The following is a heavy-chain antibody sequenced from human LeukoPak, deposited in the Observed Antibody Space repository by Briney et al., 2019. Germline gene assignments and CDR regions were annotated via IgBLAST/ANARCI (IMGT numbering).Heavy chain of an antibody. CDR2: INTDGTST. J-gene: IGHJ5*02. V-gene: IGHV3-74*01. CDR1: GFTFSGYW. Sequence: PGGSLRLSCAASGFTFSGYWMHWVRQAPGKGLVWVSLINTDGTSTTYADSVKGRFSISRDNAKNTLYLQMNSLRAEDTAVYYCARDDWMSHASWGQGTLVTVSS. CDR3: ARDDWMSHAS. D-gene: IGHD2-21*01.